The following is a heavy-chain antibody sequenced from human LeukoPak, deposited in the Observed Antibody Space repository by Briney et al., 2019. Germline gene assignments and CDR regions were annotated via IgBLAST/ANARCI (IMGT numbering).Heavy chain of an antibody. V-gene: IGHV3-21*01. J-gene: IGHJ4*02. CDR2: ISSSSSYI. D-gene: IGHD3-10*01. CDR3: ASGFGLWSGSYYPLDY. Sequence: GGSLRLSCAASGFTFSSYSMNWVRQAPGKGLEWVSSISSSSSYIYYADSVKGRFTISRDNAKNSLYLQMNSLRAEDTAVYYCASGFGLWSGSYYPLDYWGQGTLVTVSS. CDR1: GFTFSSYS.